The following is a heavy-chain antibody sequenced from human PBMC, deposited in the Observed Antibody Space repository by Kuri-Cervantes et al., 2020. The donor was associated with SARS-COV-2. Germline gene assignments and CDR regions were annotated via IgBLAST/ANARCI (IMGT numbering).Heavy chain of an antibody. CDR2: ISYDGSNK. Sequence: GESLKISCAASGFTFSDYAIHWVRQAPGKGLEWVAAISYDGSNKYHADSVEGRFTISRDNSKNTLYLQMNNLRTEDTAVYYCARGGMKRQLIPPFDYWGQGTLVTVSS. CDR3: ARGGMKRQLIPPFDY. D-gene: IGHD5-18*01. V-gene: IGHV3-30*04. CDR1: GFTFSDYA. J-gene: IGHJ4*02.